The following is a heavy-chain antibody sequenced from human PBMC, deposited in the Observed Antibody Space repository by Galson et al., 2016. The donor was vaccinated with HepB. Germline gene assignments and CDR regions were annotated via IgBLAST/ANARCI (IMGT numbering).Heavy chain of an antibody. CDR2: IRSKTYGGTT. J-gene: IGHJ4*02. V-gene: IGHV3-49*03. CDR1: GFIFGDYA. CDR3: TRGVGFLCSRRSCYLAHHSYFAS. Sequence: SLRLSCATSGFIFGDYALHWFRQAPGKGLEWVGFIRSKTYGGTTEYAASVKGRFTISRDDSKSIAYVQMNSLKTEDTAVYYCTRGVGFLCSRRSCYLAHHSYFASWGQGTLVTVSS. D-gene: IGHD2-2*01.